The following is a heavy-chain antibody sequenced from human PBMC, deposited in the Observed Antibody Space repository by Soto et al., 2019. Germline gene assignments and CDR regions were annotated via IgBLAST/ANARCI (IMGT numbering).Heavy chain of an antibody. V-gene: IGHV4-34*01. J-gene: IGHJ4*02. Sequence: SETLSLTCAVYGGSFSGYYWSWIRQPPGKGLEWIGEINHSGSTNYNPSLKSRVTISVDTSKNQFSLKLSSVTAADTAVYYCASFRAPIAVAGTFDYWGQGTLVTVSS. CDR2: INHSGST. CDR3: ASFRAPIAVAGTFDY. D-gene: IGHD6-19*01. CDR1: GGSFSGYY.